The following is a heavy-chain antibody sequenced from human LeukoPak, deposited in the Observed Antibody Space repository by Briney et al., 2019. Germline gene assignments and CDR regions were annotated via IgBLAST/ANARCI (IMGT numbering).Heavy chain of an antibody. CDR3: ARWYCVSNTCYHMDV. J-gene: IGHJ6*03. CDR1: GGSVNSYY. CDR2: IYYTGST. Sequence: SETLSLTCTVSGGSVNSYYWSWIRQPPGEGLEWIGYIYYTGSTSYNPSLKSRVTMSVDTSKNQLSLKVSSVTAADTAVYYCARWYCVSNTCYHMDVWGKGTTVIVS. V-gene: IGHV4-59*02. D-gene: IGHD2-2*01.